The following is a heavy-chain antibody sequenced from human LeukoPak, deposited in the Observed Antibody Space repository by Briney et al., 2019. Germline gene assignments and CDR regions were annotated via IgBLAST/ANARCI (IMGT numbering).Heavy chain of an antibody. CDR2: TNPMSGDT. D-gene: IGHD1-26*01. CDR1: GYTFTAYY. V-gene: IGHV1-2*02. Sequence: ASVKVPCKASGYTFTAYYIHWVRQAPGQGLEWVGWTNPMSGDTNYGQYFQGRVTMTRDTSINTAYMELSGLRFDDTATYYCARFYISGGHNWFGPWGQGTRVTVSS. CDR3: ARFYISGGHNWFGP. J-gene: IGHJ5*02.